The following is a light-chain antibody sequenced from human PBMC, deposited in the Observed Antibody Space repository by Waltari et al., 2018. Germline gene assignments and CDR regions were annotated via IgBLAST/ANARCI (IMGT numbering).Light chain of an antibody. CDR3: QQSYSTPRT. V-gene: IGKV1-39*01. J-gene: IGKJ1*01. Sequence: DIQMTQSPSSLSASVGDRVTITCRASQTISGYLNWYHQKPGKAPKPLIYAASSLQSGVPSRFSGSGSGTDFTLTISSLQLEDFATYYCQQSYSTPRTFGQGTKVEIK. CDR2: AAS. CDR1: QTISGY.